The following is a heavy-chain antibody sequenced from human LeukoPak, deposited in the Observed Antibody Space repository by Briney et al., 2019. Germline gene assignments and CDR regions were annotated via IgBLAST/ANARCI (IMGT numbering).Heavy chain of an antibody. CDR3: ARAMWLPSGSFDF. Sequence: PGGSLRLSCAASGFTFSTYGMHWVRQATGKGLEWVAIIWYDGSDKYYSDSVKGRFTISRDNSRNTLYLQMNSLRAENTAVYYCARAMWLPSGSFDFWGQGTLVTVSS. CDR1: GFTFSTYG. D-gene: IGHD3-10*01. J-gene: IGHJ4*02. CDR2: IWYDGSDK. V-gene: IGHV3-33*01.